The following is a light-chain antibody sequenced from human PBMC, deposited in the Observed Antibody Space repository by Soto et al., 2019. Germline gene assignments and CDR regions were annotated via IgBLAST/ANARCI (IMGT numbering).Light chain of an antibody. Sequence: QSALTRPPSASGSPGQSVTISCTGTSSDVGGYNYVSWYQQHPGKAPKLMIYEVSKRPSGVPDRFSGSKSGNTASLTVSGLQAEDKADYYCSSYAGSNNFEVFGGGTKLTVL. J-gene: IGLJ2*01. CDR3: SSYAGSNNFEV. V-gene: IGLV2-8*01. CDR1: SSDVGGYNY. CDR2: EVS.